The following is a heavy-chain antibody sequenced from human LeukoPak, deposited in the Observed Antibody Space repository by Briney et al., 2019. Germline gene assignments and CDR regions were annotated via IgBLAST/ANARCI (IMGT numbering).Heavy chain of an antibody. CDR2: ISSYNGKT. J-gene: IGHJ2*01. V-gene: IGHV1-18*01. CDR3: ARAFSAVSILSGYPYRYFDL. CDR1: GYTFTMNG. D-gene: IGHD3-22*01. Sequence: ASVKVSCKASGYTFTMNGISWVRQAPGQGLEWMGWISSYNGKTNYAQKLQGRVTMTTDTSTSTAYMELRSLRSDDTAVYYCARAFSAVSILSGYPYRYFDLWXRGTLVTVSS.